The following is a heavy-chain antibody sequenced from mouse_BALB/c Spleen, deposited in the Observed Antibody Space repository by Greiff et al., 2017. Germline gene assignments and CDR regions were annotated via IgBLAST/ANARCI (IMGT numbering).Heavy chain of an antibody. CDR2: IWAGGST. CDR3: ARDDDVTWFAY. D-gene: IGHD2-12*01. CDR1: GFSLTSYG. Sequence: VKLQESGPGLVAPSQSLSITCTVSGFSLTSYGVHWVRQPPGKGLEWLGVIWAGGSTNYNSALMSRLSISKDNSKSQVFLKMNSLQTDDTAMYYCARDDDVTWFAYWGQGTLVTVSA. V-gene: IGHV2-9*02. J-gene: IGHJ3*01.